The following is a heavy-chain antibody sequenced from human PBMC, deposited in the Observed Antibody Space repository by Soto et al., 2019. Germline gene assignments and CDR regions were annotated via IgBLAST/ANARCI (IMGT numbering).Heavy chain of an antibody. J-gene: IGHJ6*03. CDR1: GFTFSSYG. Sequence: QVQLVESGGGVVQPGRSLRLSCAASGFTFSSYGMHWVRQAPGTGLEWVAVISYDGSNKYYADSVKGRFTISRDNSKNTLYLPMNSLRAEDTAVYYCATLYYYGSGSDAPGEYYMDVWGKGTTVTVSS. CDR2: ISYDGSNK. CDR3: ATLYYYGSGSDAPGEYYMDV. V-gene: IGHV3-30*03. D-gene: IGHD3-10*01.